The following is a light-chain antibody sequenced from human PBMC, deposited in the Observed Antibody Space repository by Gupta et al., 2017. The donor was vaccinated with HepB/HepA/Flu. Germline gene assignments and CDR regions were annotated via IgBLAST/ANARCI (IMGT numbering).Light chain of an antibody. V-gene: IGKV4-1*01. Sequence: DIVMTQSPDSLAVSLGERATINCKSSQSVLYSSNNKNYLAWYQQKLGQPPKLLIYWASTRESGVPDRFSGSGSGTDFTLTISHLQAEDVAVYYCQQYYSTPLTFGGGTKVEIK. CDR3: QQYYSTPLT. CDR2: WAS. J-gene: IGKJ4*01. CDR1: QSVLYSSNNKNY.